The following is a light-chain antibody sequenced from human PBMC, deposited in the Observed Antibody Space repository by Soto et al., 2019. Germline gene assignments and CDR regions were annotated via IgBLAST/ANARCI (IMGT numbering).Light chain of an antibody. CDR1: ESVNNY. CDR2: DAS. J-gene: IGKJ2*01. V-gene: IGKV3-11*01. Sequence: EVVLTQSPATLSLSPGERATLSCRASESVNNYLAWYQQKPGQAPRLLIYDASNRATGIPARFSGSGSGTDFTLTISSLQPEDFAVYFCQQHNNWPPLTFGQGTKLQIK. CDR3: QQHNNWPPLT.